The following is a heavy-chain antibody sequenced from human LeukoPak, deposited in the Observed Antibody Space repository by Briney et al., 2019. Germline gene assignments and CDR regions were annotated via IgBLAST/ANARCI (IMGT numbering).Heavy chain of an antibody. CDR3: ARGLGYCTSTTCLPPFDY. Sequence: GGSLRLSCAASGFTVSTYYMTWVRQAPGKGLECVSVIYSGGSTYYADSVKGRFTVSRDNSKNTLYLQMSSLRAEDTAMYYCARGLGYCTSTTCLPPFDYWGQGTLVTVSS. CDR2: IYSGGST. D-gene: IGHD2-2*01. CDR1: GFTVSTYY. V-gene: IGHV3-53*01. J-gene: IGHJ4*02.